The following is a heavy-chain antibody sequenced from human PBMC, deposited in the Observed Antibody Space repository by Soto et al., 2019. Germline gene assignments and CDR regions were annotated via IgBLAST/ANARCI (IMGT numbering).Heavy chain of an antibody. Sequence: EVQLLESGGGLVQPGGSLRLSCAASGFTFGNYAMIWVRQAPGKWLEWVSTISGGGDGTYYADSVRGRFTNSREKSRNTVYLQMNSLRAEDTAVYYCAKKGLGSIATYCSTGDCHYAFDIWGQGTRVTVSS. CDR2: ISGGGDGT. D-gene: IGHD2-15*01. V-gene: IGHV3-23*01. J-gene: IGHJ3*02. CDR3: AKKGLGSIATYCSTGDCHYAFDI. CDR1: GFTFGNYA.